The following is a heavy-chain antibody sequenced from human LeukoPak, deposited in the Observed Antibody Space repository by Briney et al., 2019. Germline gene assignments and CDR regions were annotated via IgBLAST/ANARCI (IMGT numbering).Heavy chain of an antibody. Sequence: PSETLSLTCAVYGESLSGYYWGWIRQPPGQGLEWIGEINHSGSTNHNPSLKSRVTISVDTSKNQFSLKLSSVTAADTAVYFCARHYYYYYMDVWGKGTTVTVSS. CDR1: GESLSGYY. CDR2: INHSGST. CDR3: ARHYYYYYMDV. J-gene: IGHJ6*03. V-gene: IGHV4-34*01.